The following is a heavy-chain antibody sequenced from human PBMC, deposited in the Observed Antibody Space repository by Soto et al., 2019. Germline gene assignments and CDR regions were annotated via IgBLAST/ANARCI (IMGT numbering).Heavy chain of an antibody. Sequence: QVHLVQSGAEVKKPGASVKVSCKASGYIFINYYIHWVRQAPGHGLDWMAIINPTGGSTNYAQKFHGRVTLTMDTSTSTVYMELSSLTSEDTAMYYCARHLAAGDLWDQGTLVTVSS. CDR2: INPTGGST. CDR3: ARHLAAGDL. J-gene: IGHJ4*02. V-gene: IGHV1-46*01. D-gene: IGHD2-21*01. CDR1: GYIFINYY.